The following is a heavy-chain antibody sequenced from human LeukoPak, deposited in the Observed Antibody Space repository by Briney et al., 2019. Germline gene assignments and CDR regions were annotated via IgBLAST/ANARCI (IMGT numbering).Heavy chain of an antibody. CDR2: ISYDGSNK. V-gene: IGHV3-30*18. Sequence: PGGSLRLPCAASGFTFSNYAMHWVRQAPGKGLEWVAVISYDGSNKYYADSVKGRFTISRDNSKNTLYLQMNSLRADDTAMYYCAKVIVGWLLDYWGQGTLVTVSS. D-gene: IGHD3-16*02. CDR3: AKVIVGWLLDY. J-gene: IGHJ4*02. CDR1: GFTFSNYA.